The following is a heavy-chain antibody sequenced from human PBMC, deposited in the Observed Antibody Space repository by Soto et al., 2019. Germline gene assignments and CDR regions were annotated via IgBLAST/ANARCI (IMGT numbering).Heavy chain of an antibody. CDR1: GYTFSNYG. CDR2: ISVYNGNT. V-gene: IGHV1-18*01. Sequence: QVQLVQSGAEVKKPGASVKVSCKASGYTFSNYGISCSRQAPGQGLEWMGWISVYNGNTKYAQKLQGRVPMTTDTSTSTAYMELKRLRSDDTSVYYCARDSPPVDYWGPGTLGTVSS. J-gene: IGHJ4*02. CDR3: ARDSPPVDY.